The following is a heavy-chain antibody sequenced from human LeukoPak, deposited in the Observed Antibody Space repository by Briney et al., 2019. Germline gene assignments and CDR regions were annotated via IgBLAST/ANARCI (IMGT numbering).Heavy chain of an antibody. V-gene: IGHV3-21*04. Sequence: GGSLRLSCAASGFTFSSYSMNWVRQAPGKGLEWVSSISSSSSYIYYADAVKGRFTISRDNSKDTLYLQMYSLRAEDTAVYFCAKDSPLTTYTSGWSSNSFDYWGQGTLVAVSS. CDR2: ISSSSSYI. CDR3: AKDSPLTTYTSGWSSNSFDY. J-gene: IGHJ4*02. CDR1: GFTFSSYS. D-gene: IGHD6-19*01.